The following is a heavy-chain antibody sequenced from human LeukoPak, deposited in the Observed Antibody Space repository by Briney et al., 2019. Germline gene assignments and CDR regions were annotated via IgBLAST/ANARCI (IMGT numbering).Heavy chain of an antibody. V-gene: IGHV3-30-3*01. D-gene: IGHD6-19*01. J-gene: IGHJ4*02. CDR3: ARAGAVAGTAPFDF. Sequence: GGSLRLSCAASGFTFSSYAMSWVRQAPGKGLEWVAVISYDGNNKYYADSVKGRFTISRENSKNTLFLQMNSLRAEDTAVYYCARAGAVAGTAPFDFWGQGTLVTVSS. CDR2: ISYDGNNK. CDR1: GFTFSSYA.